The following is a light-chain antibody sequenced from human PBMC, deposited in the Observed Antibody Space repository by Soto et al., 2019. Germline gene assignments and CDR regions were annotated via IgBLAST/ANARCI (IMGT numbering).Light chain of an antibody. Sequence: DIQMTQSPSTLSGSVVDRATITSRASQTISSWLAWYQQKPRKAPKLLIYKASSLESGVPSRFSGSGSGTEFTLTISSLQPDDFATYYCQQYNSYSGWTFGQGTKVDIK. CDR1: QTISSW. CDR3: QQYNSYSGWT. J-gene: IGKJ1*01. V-gene: IGKV1-5*03. CDR2: KAS.